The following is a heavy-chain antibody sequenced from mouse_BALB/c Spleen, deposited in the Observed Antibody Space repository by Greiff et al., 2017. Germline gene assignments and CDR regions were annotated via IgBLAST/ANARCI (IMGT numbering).Heavy chain of an antibody. CDR2: IYPYNGGT. V-gene: IGHV1S29*02. CDR1: GYTFTDYN. CDR3: ARDVYGNWFDY. D-gene: IGHD2-1*01. Sequence: EVQLQQSGPELVKPGASVKISCKASGYTFTDYNMHWVKQSHGKSLEWIGYIYPYNGGTGYNQKFKSKATLTVDNSSSTAYMELRSLTSEDSAVYYCARDVYGNWFDYWGQGTLVTVSA. J-gene: IGHJ3*01.